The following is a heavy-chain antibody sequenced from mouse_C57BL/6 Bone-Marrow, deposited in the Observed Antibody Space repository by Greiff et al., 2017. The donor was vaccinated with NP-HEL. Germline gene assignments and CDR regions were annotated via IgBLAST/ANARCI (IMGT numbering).Heavy chain of an antibody. Sequence: VQVVESGAELVRPGTSVKMSCKASGYTFTNYWIGWAKQRPGHGLEWIGDIYPGGGYTNYNEKFKGKATLTADKSSSTAYMQFSSLTSEDSAIYYCAFIYYGNYVSAYWGQGTLVTVSA. CDR3: AFIYYGNYVSAY. J-gene: IGHJ3*01. D-gene: IGHD2-1*01. CDR2: IYPGGGYT. V-gene: IGHV1-63*01. CDR1: GYTFTNYW.